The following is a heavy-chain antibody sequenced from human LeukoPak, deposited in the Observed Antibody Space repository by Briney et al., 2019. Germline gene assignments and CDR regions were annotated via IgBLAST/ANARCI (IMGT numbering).Heavy chain of an antibody. D-gene: IGHD3-10*01. J-gene: IGHJ4*02. CDR3: ARDLSLYGSGSY. CDR1: GFTVSSNY. CDR2: INWNGGST. V-gene: IGHV3-20*04. Sequence: GGSLRLSCTASGFTVSSNYMSWVRQAPGKGLEWVSGINWNGGSTGYADSVKGRFTISRDNAKNSLYLQMNSLRAEDTALYYCARDLSLYGSGSYWGQGTLVTVSS.